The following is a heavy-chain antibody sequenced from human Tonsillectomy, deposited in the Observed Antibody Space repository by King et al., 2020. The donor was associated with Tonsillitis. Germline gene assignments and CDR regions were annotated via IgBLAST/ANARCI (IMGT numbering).Heavy chain of an antibody. CDR1: GGSISSNY. CDR2: MYYSGST. CDR3: AGVGSGSPHFDY. Sequence: QLQESGPGLVKPSETLSLTCTVSGGSISSNYWSWIRQPPGKGLEWIGYMYYSGSTIYHPSLKSRVTISVDPSKNQFSLKLGSVTAADTAVYYCAGVGSGSPHFDYWGQGTLVTVSS. D-gene: IGHD6-19*01. V-gene: IGHV4-59*01. J-gene: IGHJ4*02.